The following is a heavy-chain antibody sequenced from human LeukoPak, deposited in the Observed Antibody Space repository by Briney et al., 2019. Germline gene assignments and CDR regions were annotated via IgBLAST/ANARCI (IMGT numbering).Heavy chain of an antibody. J-gene: IGHJ4*02. D-gene: IGHD2-15*01. CDR2: ISSSGSTI. Sequence: GGSLRLSCAASGFTFSSYGMNWVRQAPGKGLEWVSYISSSGSTIYYADSVKGRFTISRDNAKNSMYLQMNSLRAEDTAVYYCTRDVVGASTEFDYWGQGTLVIVSS. V-gene: IGHV3-48*03. CDR1: GFTFSSYG. CDR3: TRDVVGASTEFDY.